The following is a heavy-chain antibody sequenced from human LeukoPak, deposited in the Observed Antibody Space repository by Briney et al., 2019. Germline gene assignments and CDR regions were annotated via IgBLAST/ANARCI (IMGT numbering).Heavy chain of an antibody. CDR2: ISAYNGNT. V-gene: IGHV1-18*01. J-gene: IGHJ4*02. Sequence: ASVKVSCKASGYTFTSYGISWVRQAPGQGLEWMGWISAYNGNTNYAQKLQGRVTMTTDTSTSTAYMELRGLRSDDTAVYYCARDYYDSSGYYPIDYWGQGTLVTVSS. CDR3: ARDYYDSSGYYPIDY. D-gene: IGHD3-22*01. CDR1: GYTFTSYG.